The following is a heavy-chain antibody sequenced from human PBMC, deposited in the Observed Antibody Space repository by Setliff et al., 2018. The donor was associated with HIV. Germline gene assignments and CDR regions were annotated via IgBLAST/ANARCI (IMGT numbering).Heavy chain of an antibody. D-gene: IGHD3-3*01. J-gene: IGHJ5*02. CDR1: GYTFTNYA. Sequence: ASVKVSCKASGYTFTNYAMHWLRQAPGQRLEWMGWINAGNGNTRYSQEFQGRVTITRDTSATTAYMELSSLRSEDTAVYYCATVHGSFWSRFGPWGQGTLVTVSS. CDR2: INAGNGNT. V-gene: IGHV1-3*03. CDR3: ATVHGSFWSRFGP.